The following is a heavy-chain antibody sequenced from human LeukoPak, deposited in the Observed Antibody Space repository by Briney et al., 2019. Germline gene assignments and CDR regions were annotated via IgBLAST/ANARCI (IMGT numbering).Heavy chain of an antibody. CDR1: GFTSSDYY. CDR2: ISSSGSTI. D-gene: IGHD4-17*01. Sequence: GGSLRLSCAASGFTSSDYYMSWIRQAPGKGLEWVSYISSSGSTIYYADSVKGRFTISRDNSKNTLYLQMNSLRAEDTAVYYCARGTVTTPLDYWGQGTLVTVSS. V-gene: IGHV3-11*04. J-gene: IGHJ4*02. CDR3: ARGTVTTPLDY.